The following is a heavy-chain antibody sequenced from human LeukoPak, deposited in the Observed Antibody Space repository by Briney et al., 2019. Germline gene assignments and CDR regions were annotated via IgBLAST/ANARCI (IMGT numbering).Heavy chain of an antibody. J-gene: IGHJ4*02. CDR1: GGTFSSYA. Sequence: SMKVSCKASGGTFSSYAISWVRQAPGQGLEWMGGIIPIFGTANYAQKFQGRVTINADESTSTAYMELSSLRSEDTAVYYCARDFAVAGTQHLVYWGQGTLVTVSS. CDR3: ARDFAVAGTQHLVY. V-gene: IGHV1-69*13. CDR2: IIPIFGTA. D-gene: IGHD6-19*01.